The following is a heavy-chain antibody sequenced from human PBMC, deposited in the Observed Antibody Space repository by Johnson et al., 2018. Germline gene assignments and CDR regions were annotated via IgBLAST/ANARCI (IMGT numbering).Heavy chain of an antibody. Sequence: QVQLQQWGAGLLKPSETLSLTCAVYGGSFSGYYWSWIRQPPGKGLEWIGEINHSGSTNYNPSLKSRVTISVDTSKNQFSLKLSSVTAADTAVYYCASPRYSSSSGAMDVWGKGTTVTVSS. J-gene: IGHJ6*03. CDR1: GGSFSGYY. V-gene: IGHV4-34*01. CDR2: INHSGST. CDR3: ASPRYSSSSGAMDV. D-gene: IGHD6-6*01.